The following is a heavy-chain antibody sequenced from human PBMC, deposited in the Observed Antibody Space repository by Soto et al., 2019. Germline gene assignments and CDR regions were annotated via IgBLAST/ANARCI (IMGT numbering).Heavy chain of an antibody. CDR2: IYQSGST. Sequence: SETLSLTCAVSGDSISSDKWWSWIRQPPGKGLQWIGEIYQSGSTKYNPYLKSRIIISVDKSKNQFSLKLSSVTDADTAVYYCARGETQQQRDYWGQGTLVT. D-gene: IGHD6-13*01. CDR3: ARGETQQQRDY. V-gene: IGHV4-4*02. CDR1: GDSISSDKW. J-gene: IGHJ4*02.